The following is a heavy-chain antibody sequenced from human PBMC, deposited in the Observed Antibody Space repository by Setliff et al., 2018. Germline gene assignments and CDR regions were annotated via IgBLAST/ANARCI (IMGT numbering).Heavy chain of an antibody. CDR3: ARHLLVQGTYHFDY. V-gene: IGHV4-34*01. Sequence: PSETLSLTCTVYGGSFSDYYWGWVRQPPGKGLEWIGEINHSGSTNYIPSLKSRLTISVDTSKNQFSLKLSSVTAADTAVYYCARHLLVQGTYHFDYWGQGSPVTV. CDR2: INHSGST. J-gene: IGHJ4*02. CDR1: GGSFSDYY. D-gene: IGHD3-10*01.